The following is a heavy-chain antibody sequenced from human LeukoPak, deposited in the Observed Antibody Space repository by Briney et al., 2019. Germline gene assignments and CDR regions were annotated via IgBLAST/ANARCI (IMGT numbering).Heavy chain of an antibody. V-gene: IGHV4-30-2*01. CDR3: ARGVGATYWYFDL. D-gene: IGHD1-26*01. J-gene: IGHJ2*01. Sequence: PSETQSLTCTVSGGSISSGGYSWSWIRQPPGKGLEWIGYIYHSGSTYYNPSLKSRVTISVDRSKNQFSLKLSSVTAADTAVYYCARGVGATYWYFDLWGRGTLVTVSS. CDR2: IYHSGST. CDR1: GGSISSGGYS.